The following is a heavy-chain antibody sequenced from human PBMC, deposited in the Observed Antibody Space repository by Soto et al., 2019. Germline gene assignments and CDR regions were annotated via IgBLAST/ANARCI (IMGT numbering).Heavy chain of an antibody. Sequence: SETLSLTCAVYGGSFSGYYWSWIRQPPGKGLEWIGEINHSGSTNYNPSLKSRVTISGDTSKNQFSLKLSSVTAADTAVYYCARGSPYSSSLLYYYGMDVWGQGTTVTVSS. D-gene: IGHD6-6*01. J-gene: IGHJ6*02. CDR1: GGSFSGYY. CDR2: INHSGST. CDR3: ARGSPYSSSLLYYYGMDV. V-gene: IGHV4-34*01.